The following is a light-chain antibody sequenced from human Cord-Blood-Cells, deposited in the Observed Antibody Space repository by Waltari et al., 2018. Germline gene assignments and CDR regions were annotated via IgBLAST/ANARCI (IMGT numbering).Light chain of an antibody. V-gene: IGLV3-1*01. CDR1: RLADKY. CDR2: QDR. Sequence: SYELTQPPSVSVSPGQTASITCSGDRLADKYDCWYQQKPGQSRVLVIYQDRQRPSGIPERFSGSNSGNTATLTISGTQAMDEADYYCQAWDSSTHVVFGGGTKLTVL. J-gene: IGLJ2*01. CDR3: QAWDSSTHVV.